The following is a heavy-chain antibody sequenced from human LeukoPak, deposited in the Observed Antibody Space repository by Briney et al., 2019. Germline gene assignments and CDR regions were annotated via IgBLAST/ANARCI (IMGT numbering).Heavy chain of an antibody. CDR2: ISYDGSNK. D-gene: IGHD3-10*01. CDR1: GFTFSSYG. Sequence: GGSLRLSCAASGFTFSSYGMHWVRQAPGKGLEWVALISYDGSNKYYADSVKGRFTISRDNSKNTLYLQMNRMRAEDTAVYYCARDSAVRGVVGNWFDPWGQGTMVTVSS. J-gene: IGHJ5*02. CDR3: ARDSAVRGVVGNWFDP. V-gene: IGHV3-30*03.